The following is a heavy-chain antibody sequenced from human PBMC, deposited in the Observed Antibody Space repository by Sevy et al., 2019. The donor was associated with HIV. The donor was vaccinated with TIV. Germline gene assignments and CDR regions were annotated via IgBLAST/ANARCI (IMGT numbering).Heavy chain of an antibody. CDR1: GYTFNSFY. J-gene: IGHJ4*02. Sequence: ASVKVSCKASGYTFNSFYIHWVRQAPGQGLEWMGWINPYSGGTHYAQKFQGRVILTRDTSISVAYMDLTSLRSNDTAVYYCVRDRFYGGDSVTFAGDFWGQGTLVTVSS. V-gene: IGHV1-2*02. CDR2: INPYSGGT. CDR3: VRDRFYGGDSVTFAGDF. D-gene: IGHD2-21*02.